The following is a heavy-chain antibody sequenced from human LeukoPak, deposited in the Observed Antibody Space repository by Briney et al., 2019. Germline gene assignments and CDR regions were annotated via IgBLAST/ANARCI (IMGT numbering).Heavy chain of an antibody. CDR2: IKQDGSEK. Sequence: QPGGSLRLSCAASGFTFSSYAMSWVRQAQGKGLEWVANIKQDGSEKYYLDSVKGRFTISRDNSKNTLYLEMNSLRTEDTAVYYCARDQYYDRRNVDYWGQGTLVTVSS. CDR3: ARDQYYDRRNVDY. J-gene: IGHJ4*02. CDR1: GFTFSSYA. V-gene: IGHV3-7*01. D-gene: IGHD3-22*01.